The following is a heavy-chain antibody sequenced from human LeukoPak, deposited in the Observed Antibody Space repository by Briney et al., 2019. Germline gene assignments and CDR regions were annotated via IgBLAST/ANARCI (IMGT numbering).Heavy chain of an antibody. CDR1: GGSISSYY. CDR2: IYYSGST. D-gene: IGHD3-16*01. CDR3: ARGATLGGSSHYFDY. J-gene: IGHJ4*02. Sequence: SETLSLTCTVSGGSISSYYWSWIRQPPGKGLEWIGYIYYSGSTNYNPSLKSRVTISVDTSKNQFSLKLSSVTAADTAVYYCARGATLGGSSHYFDYWGQGTLVTVSS. V-gene: IGHV4-59*01.